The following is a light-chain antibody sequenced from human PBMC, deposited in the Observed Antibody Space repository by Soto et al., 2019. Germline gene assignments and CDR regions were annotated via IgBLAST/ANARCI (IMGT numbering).Light chain of an antibody. J-gene: IGKJ2*01. CDR2: GVS. CDR3: QQYATTTYT. Sequence: EIVMTQSPATLSVSPGERATLSCRASQSVSGKLAWFQQKPGQAPSLLIYGVSTRATGVPVRFSGSGSGTEFTLTISRLEPEDFAVYYCQQYATTTYTFGQGTKVDIK. CDR1: QSVSGK. V-gene: IGKV3-15*01.